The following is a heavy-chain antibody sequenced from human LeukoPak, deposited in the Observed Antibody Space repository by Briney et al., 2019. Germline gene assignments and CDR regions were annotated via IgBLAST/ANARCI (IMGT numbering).Heavy chain of an antibody. CDR1: GFTFSSYA. J-gene: IGHJ5*02. CDR3: ARTKNLYPGWFDP. CDR2: ITGSGGGT. V-gene: IGHV3-23*01. D-gene: IGHD1-14*01. Sequence: GGSLRLSCAASGFTFSSYAMTWVRQAPGKGLEWVSTITGSGGGTYYADSVKGRFTISRDNSKNTLYLQMYSLRAEDTAVYYCARTKNLYPGWFDPWGQGTLVTVSS.